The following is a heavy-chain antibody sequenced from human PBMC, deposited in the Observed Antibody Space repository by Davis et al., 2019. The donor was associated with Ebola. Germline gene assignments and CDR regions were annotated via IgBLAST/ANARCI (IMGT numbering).Heavy chain of an antibody. CDR1: GYSLNSYW. CDR2: IYPGDSDT. D-gene: IGHD3-3*01. J-gene: IGHJ3*02. Sequence: GGSLRLSCKASGYSLNSYWIAWVRQMPGKGLEWMGSIYPGDSDTTYSPSFQGQVTISMDKSTSTAYLQWSSLKASDTAMYYCARTGLRFLEWFKKGDAFDIWGQGTMVTVSS. CDR3: ARTGLRFLEWFKKGDAFDI. V-gene: IGHV5-51*01.